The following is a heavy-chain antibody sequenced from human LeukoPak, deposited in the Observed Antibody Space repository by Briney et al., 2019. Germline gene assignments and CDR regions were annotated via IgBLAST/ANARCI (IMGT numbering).Heavy chain of an antibody. CDR1: GFTASNNY. V-gene: IGHV3-66*01. Sequence: GGSLRLSCAASGFTASNNYMSWVRQAPGKGLEWVSHIYSGGITYYADSVKGRFTISRDTSKNTLFLQMNSLRAVDTAVYYCARLNYYDSSGYQAAEYFQYWGQGTLVTVSS. CDR3: ARLNYYDSSGYQAAEYFQY. D-gene: IGHD3-22*01. CDR2: IYSGGIT. J-gene: IGHJ1*01.